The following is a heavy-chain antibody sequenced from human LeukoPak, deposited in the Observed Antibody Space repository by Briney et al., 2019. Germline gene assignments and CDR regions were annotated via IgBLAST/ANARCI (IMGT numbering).Heavy chain of an antibody. V-gene: IGHV1-46*01. Sequence: ASVKVSCKASGYTFTSYYMHWVRQAPGQGLEWMGIINPSGGSTSYAQKFQGRVTMTRDTSTSTVYMELSSLRSEDTAVYYCARTPVYSSSSSGWFDPRGQGTLVTVSS. CDR3: ARTPVYSSSSSGWFDP. D-gene: IGHD6-6*01. J-gene: IGHJ5*02. CDR1: GYTFTSYY. CDR2: INPSGGST.